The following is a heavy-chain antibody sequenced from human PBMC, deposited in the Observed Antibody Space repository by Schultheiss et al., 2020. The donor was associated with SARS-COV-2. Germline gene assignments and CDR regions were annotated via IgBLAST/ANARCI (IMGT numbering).Heavy chain of an antibody. V-gene: IGHV4-59*08. CDR2: IYYTGAT. J-gene: IGHJ6*02. CDR3: ARLSLLKGYSMDV. Sequence: SETLSLTCTVSGGSISSYYWSWIRQPPGKGLEWIGYIYYTGATNYSPSLRSRVIISIDTSKNQFSLKLSSVTAADTAVYSCARLSLLKGYSMDVWGQGTTVTVSS. CDR1: GGSISSYY.